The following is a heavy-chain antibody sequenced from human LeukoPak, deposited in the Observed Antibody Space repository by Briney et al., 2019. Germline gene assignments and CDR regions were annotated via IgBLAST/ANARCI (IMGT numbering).Heavy chain of an antibody. Sequence: PSETLSLTCAVYGGSFSGYYWSWIRQPPGKGLEWIGEINHSGSTNYNPSLKSRVTISVDTSKNQFSLKLSSVTAADTAVYYCARFGDYYDSSGYYSPAFDYWGQGTLVTVFS. CDR3: ARFGDYYDSSGYYSPAFDY. J-gene: IGHJ4*02. CDR2: INHSGST. D-gene: IGHD3-22*01. CDR1: GGSFSGYY. V-gene: IGHV4-34*01.